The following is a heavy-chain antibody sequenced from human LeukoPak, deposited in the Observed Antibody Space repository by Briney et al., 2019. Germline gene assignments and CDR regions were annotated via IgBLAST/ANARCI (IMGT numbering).Heavy chain of an antibody. V-gene: IGHV4-59*12. CDR2: IYYSGST. D-gene: IGHD3-16*02. Sequence: SETLSLTCTVSGGSISSYYWSWIRQPPGKGLEWIGYIYYSGSTYYNPSLKSRVTISVDTSKNQFSLKLSSVTAADTAVYYCARDSLNYDYVWGSYRYTDYWGQGTLVTVSS. CDR1: GGSISSYY. J-gene: IGHJ4*02. CDR3: ARDSLNYDYVWGSYRYTDY.